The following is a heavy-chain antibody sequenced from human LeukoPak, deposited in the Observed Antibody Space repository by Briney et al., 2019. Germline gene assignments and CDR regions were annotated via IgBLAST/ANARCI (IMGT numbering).Heavy chain of an antibody. D-gene: IGHD1-1*01. V-gene: IGHV3-48*01. J-gene: IGHJ4*02. CDR3: ARDHNYAFDN. CDR1: GFPLIEYS. Sequence: PGGSLSLSCTASGFPLIEYSMNWVRQAPGKGLEWISYIGIDSGNTKYADSVRGRFTISADKAKNSLYLQMNSLRVEDTAVYYCARDHNYAFDNWGQGTLVSVAS. CDR2: IGIDSGNT.